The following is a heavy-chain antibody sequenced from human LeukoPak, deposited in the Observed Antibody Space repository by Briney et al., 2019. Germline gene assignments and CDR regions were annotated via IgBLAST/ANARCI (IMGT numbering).Heavy chain of an antibody. V-gene: IGHV4-39*01. Sequence: GSLRLSCAASGFTVSSNYMSWVRQPPGKGLEWIGSIYYSGSTYYNPSLKSRVTISVDTSKNQFSLKLSSVTAADTAVYYCARHGGDGYIPHWFDPWGQGTLVTVSS. CDR2: IYYSGST. CDR3: ARHGGDGYIPHWFDP. D-gene: IGHD5-24*01. J-gene: IGHJ5*02. CDR1: GFTVSSNY.